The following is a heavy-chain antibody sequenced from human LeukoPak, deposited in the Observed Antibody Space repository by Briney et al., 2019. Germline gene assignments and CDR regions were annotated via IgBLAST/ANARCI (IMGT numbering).Heavy chain of an antibody. CDR2: IYYSGST. Sequence: SETLSLTCTVSGGSISSYYWSWIRQPPGKGLEWIGYIYYSGSTNYNPSLKSRVTISVDTSKNQFSLKLSSVTAADTAVYYCARDEYSTIFGFWGQGTLVTVSS. D-gene: IGHD3-3*01. CDR3: ARDEYSTIFGF. CDR1: GGSISSYY. V-gene: IGHV4-59*12. J-gene: IGHJ4*02.